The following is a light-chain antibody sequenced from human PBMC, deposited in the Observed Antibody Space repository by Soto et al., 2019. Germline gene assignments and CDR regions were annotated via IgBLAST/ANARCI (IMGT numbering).Light chain of an antibody. CDR3: MQALQTPIT. CDR1: QSLLHSNGYNY. Sequence: DIVMTQSPLSLPVTPGEPASISCRSSQSLLHSNGYNYLDWYLQKPGQSPQLLIYLGSNRASGVPDRFSGSGPGTDFTLKISRVEAEDVGVYYCMQALQTPITFGLETRLEIK. CDR2: LGS. J-gene: IGKJ5*01. V-gene: IGKV2-28*01.